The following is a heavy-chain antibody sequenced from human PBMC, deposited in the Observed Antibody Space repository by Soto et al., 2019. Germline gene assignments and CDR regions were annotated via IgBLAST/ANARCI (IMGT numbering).Heavy chain of an antibody. Sequence: QVQLVQSGAEVKKPGASVKVSCKASGYTFTSYGISWVRQAPGQGLEWMGWISAYNGNTNYAQKLQGRVTMTTDTSTSTAYMELRSRRSDDTAVYYCARDGPGGLLWFGEFPYYYYGMDVWGQGTTVTVSS. CDR2: ISAYNGNT. V-gene: IGHV1-18*01. D-gene: IGHD3-10*01. CDR1: GYTFTSYG. J-gene: IGHJ6*02. CDR3: ARDGPGGLLWFGEFPYYYYGMDV.